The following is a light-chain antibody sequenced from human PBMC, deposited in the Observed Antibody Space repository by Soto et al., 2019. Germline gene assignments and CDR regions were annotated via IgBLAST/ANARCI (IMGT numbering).Light chain of an antibody. Sequence: QSALTQPRSVSGSPGQSVTISCTGTSSDVGGYDYVSWYQQYPGKVPKLIIYDVNKRPSRIPDRFTGSKSGSTASLTISGLQAEDEADYYCCSYAGAYTFGAFGGGTKVTVL. CDR1: SSDVGGYDY. J-gene: IGLJ2*01. CDR2: DVN. V-gene: IGLV2-11*01. CDR3: CSYAGAYTFGA.